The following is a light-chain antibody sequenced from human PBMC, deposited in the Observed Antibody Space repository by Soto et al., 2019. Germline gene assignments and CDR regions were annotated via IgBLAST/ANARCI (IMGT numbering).Light chain of an antibody. J-gene: IGKJ1*01. CDR1: RDITDY. Sequence: DIQMTQSPSSLSASVGERVTSTCKASRDITDYLAWYQQKPGQVPQLLIYAASTLQSGVPARVTASGSGTDVTLTITGLQPEDFATYYCQNYNSAPWTVGQGTKVEF. V-gene: IGKV1-27*01. CDR3: QNYNSAPWT. CDR2: AAS.